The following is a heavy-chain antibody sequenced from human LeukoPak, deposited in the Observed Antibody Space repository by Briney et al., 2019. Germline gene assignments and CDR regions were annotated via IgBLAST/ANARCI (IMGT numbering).Heavy chain of an antibody. J-gene: IGHJ4*02. CDR2: VYYSGTT. CDR1: GGSISSSGYY. CDR3: AREYSSSRYDY. V-gene: IGHV4-39*07. Sequence: PSETLSLTCSVSGGSISSSGYYWGWIRQPPGKGLEWIGSVYYSGTTYYNPSLKSRVTISVDTSKNQFSLRLSSVTAADTAVYYCAREYSSSRYDYWGQETLVSVSS. D-gene: IGHD2-2*01.